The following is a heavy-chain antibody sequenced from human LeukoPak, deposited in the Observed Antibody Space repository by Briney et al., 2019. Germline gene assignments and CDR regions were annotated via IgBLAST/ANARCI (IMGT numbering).Heavy chain of an antibody. V-gene: IGHV4-59*01. D-gene: IGHD3-10*01. Sequence: MPSETLSLTCTVSGGSISSYYWSWIRQPPGKGLEWIGYIYYSGSTNYNPSLKSRVTISVDTSKNQFSLKLSSVTAADTAVYYCARRSSGPFDYWGQGTLVTVSS. CDR1: GGSISSYY. J-gene: IGHJ4*02. CDR3: ARRSSGPFDY. CDR2: IYYSGST.